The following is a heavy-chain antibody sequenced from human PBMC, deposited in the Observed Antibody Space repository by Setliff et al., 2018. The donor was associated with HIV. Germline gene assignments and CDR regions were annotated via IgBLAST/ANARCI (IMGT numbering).Heavy chain of an antibody. CDR1: RYTFTDYY. CDR2: IDPVNGET. D-gene: IGHD3-10*01. CDR3: ATSRVVRRVPLPFDY. Sequence: ASVKVSCKASRYTFTDYYIHWVQQAPGKGLEWMGRIDPVNGETTYAENFQGRVAITADTSTYTAYLKLSSLKSDGTAVYYCATSRVVRRVPLPFDYWGQGTLVTVSS. V-gene: IGHV1-69-2*01. J-gene: IGHJ4*01.